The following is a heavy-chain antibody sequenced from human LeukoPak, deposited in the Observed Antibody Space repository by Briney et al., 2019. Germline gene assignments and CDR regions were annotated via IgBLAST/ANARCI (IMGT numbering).Heavy chain of an antibody. CDR1: GFTVSSNY. CDR3: AREGASSSFGY. J-gene: IGHJ4*02. D-gene: IGHD6-13*01. Sequence: GGSLRLSCVVSGFTVSSNYMSWVRQSPGKGLEWVSVLYSGGNTYHADSVKGRFTISRDNSKNTLYLQMNSLRAEDTAVYYCAREGASSSFGYWGQGTLVTVSS. V-gene: IGHV3-53*01. CDR2: LYSGGNT.